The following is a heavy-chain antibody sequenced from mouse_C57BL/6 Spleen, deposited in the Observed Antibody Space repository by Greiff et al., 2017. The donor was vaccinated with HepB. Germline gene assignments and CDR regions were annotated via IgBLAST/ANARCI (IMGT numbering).Heavy chain of an antibody. CDR3: ARDGELGHAMDY. D-gene: IGHD4-1*01. J-gene: IGHJ4*01. CDR2: ISYDGSN. V-gene: IGHV3-6*01. Sequence: EVKLQESGPGLVKPSQSLSLTCSVTGYSITSGYYWNWIRQFPGNKLEWMGYISYDGSNNYNPSLKNRISITRDTSKNQFFLKLNSVTTEDTATYYCARDGELGHAMDYWGQGTSVTVSS. CDR1: GYSITSGYY.